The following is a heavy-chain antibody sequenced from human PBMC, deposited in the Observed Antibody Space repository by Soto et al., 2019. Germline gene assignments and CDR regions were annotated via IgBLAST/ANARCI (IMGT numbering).Heavy chain of an antibody. Sequence: SETLSLTCTVSGGSVSSGSYYWSWIRQPPGKGLEWIGYIYYSGSTNYNPSLKSRVTISVDTSKNQFSLKLSSVTAADTAVYYCARGRTSSPTPGDYWGQGTLVTVPQ. CDR1: GGSVSSGSYY. CDR2: IYYSGST. D-gene: IGHD2-2*01. CDR3: ARGRTSSPTPGDY. J-gene: IGHJ4*02. V-gene: IGHV4-61*01.